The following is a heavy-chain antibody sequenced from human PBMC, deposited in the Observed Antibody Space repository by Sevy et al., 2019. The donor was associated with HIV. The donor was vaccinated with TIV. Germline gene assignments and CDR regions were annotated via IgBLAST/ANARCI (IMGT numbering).Heavy chain of an antibody. D-gene: IGHD3-9*01. CDR3: VRTAGLTGSYEY. CDR2: ISFNGNHE. Sequence: GGSLRLSCAAPGFTFTNFPMHWVRQAPGRGLEWVAIISFNGNHEFYADSVKGRFTISRDNSKSTLYLQMNSLRREDTAVYYCVRTAGLTGSYEYWGQGTQVTVSS. V-gene: IGHV3-30-3*01. CDR1: GFTFTNFP. J-gene: IGHJ4*02.